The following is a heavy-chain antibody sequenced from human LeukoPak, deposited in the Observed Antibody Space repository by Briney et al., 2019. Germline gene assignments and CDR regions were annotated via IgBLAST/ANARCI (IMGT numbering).Heavy chain of an antibody. CDR3: ARDWNPVHYYYGMDV. CDR2: ISAYNGNT. D-gene: IGHD1-1*01. CDR1: GYTFTSYG. J-gene: IGHJ6*02. Sequence: ASVKVSCKASGYTFTSYGISWVRQAPGQGLERMGWISAYNGNTNYAQKLQGRVTMTTDTSTSTAYMELRSLRSEDTAVYYCARDWNPVHYYYGMDVWGQGTTVTVSS. V-gene: IGHV1-18*01.